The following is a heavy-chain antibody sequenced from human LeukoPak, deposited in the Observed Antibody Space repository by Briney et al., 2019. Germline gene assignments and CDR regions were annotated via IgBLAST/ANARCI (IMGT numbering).Heavy chain of an antibody. V-gene: IGHV4-34*01. CDR3: ARARIVEATLDD. J-gene: IGHJ4*02. CDR1: GGPFSGYY. CDR2: VNHSGST. Sequence: SETLSLTCAVHGGPFSGYYWRWIRQPPGKGLECIGEVNHSGSTNYNPSLKSRVTISVDTSKNQFSLKLSSVTAADTAVYYCARARIVEATLDDWGQGTLVTVSS. D-gene: IGHD1-26*01.